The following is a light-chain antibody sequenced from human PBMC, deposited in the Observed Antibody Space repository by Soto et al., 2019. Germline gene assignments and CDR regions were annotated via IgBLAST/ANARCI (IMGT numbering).Light chain of an antibody. CDR3: LQDITYPWT. Sequence: AIQMTQSPSSLSASVGDRVTISCRASQGIGHALGWYQQKPWTPTTVLIYGASNLQSGVPPRFSGSESGTDFTLAISSLQPEDSATYDCLQDITYPWTCGQGTKVEIK. J-gene: IGKJ1*01. CDR2: GAS. CDR1: QGIGHA. V-gene: IGKV1-6*01.